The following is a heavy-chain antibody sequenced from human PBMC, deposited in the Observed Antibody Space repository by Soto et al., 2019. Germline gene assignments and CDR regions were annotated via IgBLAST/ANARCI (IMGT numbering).Heavy chain of an antibody. D-gene: IGHD3-22*01. V-gene: IGHV3-48*03. CDR2: ISSSGSTI. J-gene: IGHJ6*02. CDR1: GFTFSSYE. Sequence: GGSLRLSCAASGFTFSSYEMNWVRQAPGKGLEWVSYISSSGSTIYYADSVKGRFTISKDTSKNQVVLTMTNMDPVDTATYYCARGGRDSSGYYYHYYGMDVWGQGTTVTVSS. CDR3: ARGGRDSSGYYYHYYGMDV.